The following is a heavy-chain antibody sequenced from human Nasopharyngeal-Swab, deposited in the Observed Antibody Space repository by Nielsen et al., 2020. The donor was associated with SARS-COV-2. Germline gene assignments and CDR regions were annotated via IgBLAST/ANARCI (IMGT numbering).Heavy chain of an antibody. Sequence: SETLSLTCAVHGGSFSGYYWSWIRQPPGKGLEWIGEINHSGSTNYNPSLKSRVTISVDTSKNQFSLKLSSVTAADTAVYYCARRPGGRGFDYWGQGTLVTVSS. J-gene: IGHJ4*02. D-gene: IGHD3-16*01. CDR3: ARRPGGRGFDY. CDR2: INHSGST. CDR1: GGSFSGYY. V-gene: IGHV4-34*01.